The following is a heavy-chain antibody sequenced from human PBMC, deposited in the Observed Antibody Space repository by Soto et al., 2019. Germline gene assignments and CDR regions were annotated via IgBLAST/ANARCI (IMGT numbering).Heavy chain of an antibody. Sequence: QLQLQESGPGLVKPSETLSLTCTVSGDSIKSGFYWAWIRQPPGKGLEWIATVYYSGSTHYNPSLESRATISVDTSKSQFSLRLSSVTAADTAIYYCVRQGHENWFDPWGQGTLVTVSS. CDR1: GDSIKSGFY. CDR3: VRQGHENWFDP. J-gene: IGHJ5*02. CDR2: VYYSGST. V-gene: IGHV4-39*01.